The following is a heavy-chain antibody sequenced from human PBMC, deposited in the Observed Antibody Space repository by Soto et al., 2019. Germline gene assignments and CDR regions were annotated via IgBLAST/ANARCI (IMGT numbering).Heavy chain of an antibody. CDR2: IYYNGDT. CDR1: GGSVSSGSFY. Sequence: QLQLKQSGPGLVKPWETLSLTCTVSGGSVSSGSFYWGWIRQPPGKGLEWIGDIYYNGDTYYNPSLKSRFTISVDTSENQFTRKLSYMTAADTAVYYCARREIDNWNQGHAFAFWGQGTMVAVSS. CDR3: ARREIDNWNQGHAFAF. D-gene: IGHD1-20*01. J-gene: IGHJ3*01. V-gene: IGHV4-39*01.